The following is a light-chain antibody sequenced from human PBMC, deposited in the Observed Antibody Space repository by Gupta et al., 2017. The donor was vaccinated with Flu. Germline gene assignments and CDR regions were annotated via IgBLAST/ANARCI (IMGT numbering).Light chain of an antibody. CDR1: HSVMRGY. CDR3: QQHHTSPLT. Sequence: GTLSLSSGESATPSCRARHSVMRGYLAWYQQKPGKAPRVLIHGASSRHTGIPDRFSGSGSGTEFTLTISRLEPEDFAVYYCQQHHTSPLTFGHGTKVDIK. CDR2: GAS. J-gene: IGKJ3*01. V-gene: IGKV3-20*01.